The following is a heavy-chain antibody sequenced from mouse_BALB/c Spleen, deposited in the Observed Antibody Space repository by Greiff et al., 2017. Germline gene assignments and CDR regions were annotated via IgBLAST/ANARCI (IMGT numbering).Heavy chain of an antibody. CDR1: GFAFSSYD. CDR2: ISSGGGST. Sequence: EVKLVESGGGLVKPGGSLKLSCAASGFAFSSYDMSWVRQTPEKRLEWVAYISSGGGSTYYPDTVKGRFTISRDNAKNTLYLQLSSLKSEDTAMYYCARCALYYGGNYYFDYWGQGTTLTVSS. V-gene: IGHV5-12-1*01. CDR3: ARCALYYGGNYYFDY. D-gene: IGHD1-1*01. J-gene: IGHJ2*01.